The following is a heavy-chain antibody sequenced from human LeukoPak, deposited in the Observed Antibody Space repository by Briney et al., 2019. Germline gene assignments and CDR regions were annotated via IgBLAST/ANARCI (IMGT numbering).Heavy chain of an antibody. Sequence: ASVKVSCKASGYTFTGYYMHWVRQAPGQGLEWMGWINPNSGGTNYAQKFQGRVTMTRDTSISTAYMELSRLRSDDTAVYYCARGFLNYYGPGSYSVTWYNWFDPWGHGTLVTVSS. J-gene: IGHJ5*02. V-gene: IGHV1-2*02. D-gene: IGHD3-10*01. CDR1: GYTFTGYY. CDR3: ARGFLNYYGPGSYSVTWYNWFDP. CDR2: INPNSGGT.